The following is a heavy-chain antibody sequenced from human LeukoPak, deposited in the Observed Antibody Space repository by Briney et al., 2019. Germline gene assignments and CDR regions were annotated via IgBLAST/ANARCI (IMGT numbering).Heavy chain of an antibody. D-gene: IGHD3-22*01. CDR1: GGTFSSYA. CDR2: IIPIFGTA. J-gene: IGHJ4*02. Sequence: ASVKVPCKASGGTFSSYAISWVRQAPGQGLEWMGGIIPIFGTANYAQKFQGRVTITADESTSTAYMELSSLRSEDTAVYYCVYDSSGLHFDYWGQGTLVTVSS. CDR3: VYDSSGLHFDY. V-gene: IGHV1-69*13.